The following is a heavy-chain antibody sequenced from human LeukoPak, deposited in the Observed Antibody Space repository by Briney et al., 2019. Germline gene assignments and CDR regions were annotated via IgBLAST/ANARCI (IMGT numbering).Heavy chain of an antibody. CDR3: ARQVSVRYFDYYYGMDV. CDR2: IYYSGST. V-gene: IGHV4-59*08. J-gene: IGHJ6*02. CDR1: GGSISSYY. D-gene: IGHD3-9*01. Sequence: SETLSLTCTVSGGSISSYYWSWIRQPPGKGLEWIGYIYYSGSTNYNPSLKSRVTISVDTSKNQFSLKLSSVTAADTAVYYCARQVSVRYFDYYYGMDVWVQGTTVTVSS.